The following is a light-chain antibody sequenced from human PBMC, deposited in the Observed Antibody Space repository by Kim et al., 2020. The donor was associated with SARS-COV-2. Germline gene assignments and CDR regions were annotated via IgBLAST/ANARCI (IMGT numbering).Light chain of an antibody. CDR2: GAS. J-gene: IGKJ4*01. CDR3: QHDA. Sequence: PAVLSASPGERVTPSSRASQSVDYNLSWYQQRSGLAPGLLIYGASPSATGIPARFSGSGSGTDFTLTISNLQSEDFAVYYCQHDAFGGGTKLEI. CDR1: QSVDYN. V-gene: IGKV3-15*01.